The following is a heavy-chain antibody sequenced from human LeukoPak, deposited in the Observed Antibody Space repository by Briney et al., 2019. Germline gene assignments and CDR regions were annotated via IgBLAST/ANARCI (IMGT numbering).Heavy chain of an antibody. J-gene: IGHJ3*02. Sequence: PGRSLRLSCAASGFTFRTFGMHWVRQAPGKGLEWVAIIWYDGINKYRADSVKGRFTISRDNSKNTLYLQMNSLRAEDTAVYYCARDYYDSSGQLHAGAHAFDIWGQGTMVTVSS. CDR3: ARDYYDSSGQLHAGAHAFDI. CDR1: GFTFRTFG. D-gene: IGHD3-22*01. CDR2: IWYDGINK. V-gene: IGHV3-33*01.